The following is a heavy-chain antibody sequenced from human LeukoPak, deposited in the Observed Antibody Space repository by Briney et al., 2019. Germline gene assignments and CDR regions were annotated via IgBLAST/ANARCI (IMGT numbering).Heavy chain of an antibody. V-gene: IGHV3-23*01. CDR1: GFTFSSYA. CDR3: ANALGAHYFGS. D-gene: IGHD1-26*01. Sequence: GGSLRLSCAASGFTFSSYAMSWVRQAPGKGLEWVSAISGSGGSTYYADSVKGRFTISRDNSKNTLYLQMNSLRAEDTAVYYCANALGAHYFGSWGRGTLVTVSS. CDR2: ISGSGGST. J-gene: IGHJ4*02.